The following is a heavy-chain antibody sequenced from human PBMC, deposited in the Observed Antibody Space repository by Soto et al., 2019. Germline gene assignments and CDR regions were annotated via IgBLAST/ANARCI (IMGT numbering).Heavy chain of an antibody. J-gene: IGHJ5*02. CDR2: IYYSGCT. CDR3: ARGPTWTNILFDP. CDR1: GGSISSGDYY. Sequence: QVQLQESGPGLVKPSQTLSLTCTVSGGSISSGDYYWSWIRQPPGKGLEWIGYIYYSGCTYYNPSVKSRVTISVDTFSNSFTLKMSSATAPGTVVYYCARGPTWTNILFDPWGQGTLVTVSS. D-gene: IGHD1-26*01. V-gene: IGHV4-30-4*01.